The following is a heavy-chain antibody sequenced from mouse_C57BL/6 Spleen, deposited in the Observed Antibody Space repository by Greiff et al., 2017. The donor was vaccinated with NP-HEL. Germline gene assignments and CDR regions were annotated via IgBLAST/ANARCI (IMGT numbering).Heavy chain of an antibody. D-gene: IGHD2-4*01. CDR2: IDPSDSYT. V-gene: IGHV1-59*01. J-gene: IGHJ4*01. Sequence: VQLQQPGAELVRPGTSVKLSCKASGYTFTSYWMHWVKQRPGQGLEWIGVIDPSDSYTNYNQKFKGKATLTVDTSSSTAYMQLSSLTSEDSAVYYCARRDDYDLYAMDYWGQGTSVTVSS. CDR1: GYTFTSYW. CDR3: ARRDDYDLYAMDY.